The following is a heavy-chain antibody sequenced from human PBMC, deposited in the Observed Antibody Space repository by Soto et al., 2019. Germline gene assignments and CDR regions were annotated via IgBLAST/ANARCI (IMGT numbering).Heavy chain of an antibody. J-gene: IGHJ4*02. CDR3: ARSGYYDFWRGYYEDYFDY. D-gene: IGHD3-3*01. V-gene: IGHV1-2*02. Sequence: QVQLVQSGAEVKKPGASVKVSCKASGYTFTGYYMHWVRQAPGQGLEWMGWINPNSGGTNYAQKFQGRVTMTRDTSISTAYMERSRLRSDDTAVYYWARSGYYDFWRGYYEDYFDYWGQGTLVTVSS. CDR2: INPNSGGT. CDR1: GYTFTGYY.